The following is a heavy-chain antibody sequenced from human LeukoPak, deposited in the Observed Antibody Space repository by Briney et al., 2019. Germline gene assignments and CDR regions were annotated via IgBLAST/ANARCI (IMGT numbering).Heavy chain of an antibody. CDR2: ISAYNGNT. J-gene: IGHJ3*02. CDR1: GYTFTNYG. CDR3: ARDFMIAAAFDI. D-gene: IGHD3-22*01. Sequence: ASVKVSCKASGYTFTNYGISWVRQAPEQGLEWMGWISAYNGNTNYAQKLQGRVTMTTDTSTSTAYMELRSLRSDDTAVYYCARDFMIAAAFDIWGQGTMVTVSS. V-gene: IGHV1-18*01.